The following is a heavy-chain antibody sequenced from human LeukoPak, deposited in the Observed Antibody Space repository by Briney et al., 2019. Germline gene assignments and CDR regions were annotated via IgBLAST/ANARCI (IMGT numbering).Heavy chain of an antibody. CDR3: ARDAGYCTGGSCWYFDH. J-gene: IGHJ4*02. CDR1: GYTFTDYY. CDR2: INLNSGGT. Sequence: ASVTVSCKASGYTFTDYYMHWVRQAPGQGLEWMGWINLNSGGTNFAQRFQGRVTMTRDTSISTAYMDLSRLISDDTAVYYCARDAGYCTGGSCWYFDHWGQGTLVTVSS. V-gene: IGHV1-2*02. D-gene: IGHD2-15*01.